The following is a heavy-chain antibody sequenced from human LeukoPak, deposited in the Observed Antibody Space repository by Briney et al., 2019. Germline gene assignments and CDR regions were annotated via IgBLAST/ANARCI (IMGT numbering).Heavy chain of an antibody. CDR1: GFTFSSYG. CDR3: AKDSSTWGNRYFDY. CDR2: ISHDGTKN. V-gene: IGHV3-30*18. D-gene: IGHD2-2*01. Sequence: PGRSLRLSCAVSGFTFSSYGIHWVRQAPGKGLEWVTFISHDGTKNYYADSVKGRFTVSRDNSKNTLYLRMDSLRADDTAVYYCAKDSSTWGNRYFDYWGQGTLVTVSS. J-gene: IGHJ4*02.